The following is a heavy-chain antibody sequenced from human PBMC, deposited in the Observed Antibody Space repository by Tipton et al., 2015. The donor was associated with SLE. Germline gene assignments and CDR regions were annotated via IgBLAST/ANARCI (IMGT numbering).Heavy chain of an antibody. CDR1: GFTFSSYA. D-gene: IGHD2-15*01. CDR2: ISYDGSNK. V-gene: IGHV3-30*04. Sequence: SLRLSCAASGFTFSSYAMHWVRQAPGKGLEWVAVISYDGSNKYYADSVKGRFTISRDNSKNTLYLQMNSLRAEDTAVYYCAAWVVPKAFDIWGQGTMVPVSS. CDR3: AAWVVPKAFDI. J-gene: IGHJ3*02.